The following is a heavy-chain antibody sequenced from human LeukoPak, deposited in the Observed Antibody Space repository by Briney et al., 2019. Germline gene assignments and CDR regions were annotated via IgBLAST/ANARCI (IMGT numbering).Heavy chain of an antibody. J-gene: IGHJ4*02. CDR2: IYYSGST. CDR1: GGSISSSSYY. CDR3: ARLRWFGEFDY. V-gene: IGHV4-39*01. D-gene: IGHD3-10*01. Sequence: SETLSLTCNVSGGSISSSSYYWGWIRQPPGKGLEWIGSIYYSGSTYYNPSLKSRVTISVDTSKNQFSLKLSSVTAADTAVYYCARLRWFGEFDYWGQGTLVTVSS.